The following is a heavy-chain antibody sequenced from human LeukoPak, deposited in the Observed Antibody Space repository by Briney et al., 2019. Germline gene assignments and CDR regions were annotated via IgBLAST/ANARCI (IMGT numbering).Heavy chain of an antibody. V-gene: IGHV4-61*01. CDR1: GGSISSGSYY. CDR3: ARRGLQRGSSGDYFDY. D-gene: IGHD1-26*01. CDR2: IYYSGST. J-gene: IGHJ4*02. Sequence: SETLSLTCTVSGGSISSGSYYWSWIRQPPGKGLEWIGYIYYSGSTNYNPSLKSRVTISVDTSKNQFSLKLSSVTAADTAVYYCARRGLQRGSSGDYFDYWGQGTLVTVSS.